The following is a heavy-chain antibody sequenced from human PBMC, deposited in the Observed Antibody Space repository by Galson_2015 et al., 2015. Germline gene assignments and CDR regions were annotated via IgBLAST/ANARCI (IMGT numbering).Heavy chain of an antibody. CDR3: ANEPYGGSYYGRYFDY. J-gene: IGHJ4*02. Sequence: SLRLSCAASGFTFSSYGMNWVRQAPGKGLEWVSGISGSGGSTYYAESVKGRFTISRDNSKNTLYLQMHSLRAEDTAVYYCANEPYGGSYYGRYFDYWGQGTLVTVSS. V-gene: IGHV3-23*01. CDR2: ISGSGGST. D-gene: IGHD1-26*01. CDR1: GFTFSSYG.